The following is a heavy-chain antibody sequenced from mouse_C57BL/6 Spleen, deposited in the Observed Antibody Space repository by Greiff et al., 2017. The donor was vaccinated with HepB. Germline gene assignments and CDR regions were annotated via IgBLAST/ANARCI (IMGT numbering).Heavy chain of an antibody. Sequence: VQLQQPGAELVRPGSSVKLSCKASGYTFTSYWMDWVKQRPGQGLEWIGNIYPSDSETHYNQKFKDKATLTVDKSSSTAYMQLSSLTSEDSAVYYCARRGVTRFAYWGQGTLVTVSA. CDR3: ARRGVTRFAY. J-gene: IGHJ3*01. D-gene: IGHD2-2*01. CDR2: IYPSDSET. V-gene: IGHV1-61*01. CDR1: GYTFTSYW.